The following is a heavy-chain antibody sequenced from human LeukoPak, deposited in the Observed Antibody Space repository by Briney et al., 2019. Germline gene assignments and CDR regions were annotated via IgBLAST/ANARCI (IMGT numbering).Heavy chain of an antibody. CDR3: ARGSSSSSLDY. J-gene: IGHJ4*02. CDR2: ISISASTI. V-gene: IGHV3-48*03. D-gene: IGHD6-13*01. CDR1: GFTFSTYE. Sequence: GGSLRLSCAASGFTFSTYEMNWVRQAPGKGLEWVSYISISASTIYYADSVKGRFTISRDNAKNSLYLQMNSLRAEDTAVYYCARGSSSSSLDYWGQGTLVTISS.